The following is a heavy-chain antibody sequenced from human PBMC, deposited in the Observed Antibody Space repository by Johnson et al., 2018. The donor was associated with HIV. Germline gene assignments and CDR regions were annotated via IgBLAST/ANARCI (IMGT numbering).Heavy chain of an antibody. CDR2: IRSKAFSYST. V-gene: IGHV3-73*01. D-gene: IGHD2-15*01. CDR1: GFSFSATA. J-gene: IGHJ3*02. CDR3: TGTTLLRGRATSGAFDI. Sequence: EVQLLESGGGLVQPGGSLRLSCAASGFSFSATAMHWVRQTSGRGLEWVCRIRSKAFSYSTMYTASLLGRLNISRDDSQNTTYLQMNSLKTEDTGVYYCTGTTLLRGRATSGAFDIWGRGTVVTVSS.